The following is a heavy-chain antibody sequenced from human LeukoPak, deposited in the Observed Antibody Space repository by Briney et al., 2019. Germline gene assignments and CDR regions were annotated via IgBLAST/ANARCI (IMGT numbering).Heavy chain of an antibody. CDR2: ISYSGGST. CDR3: AELGITMIGGV. J-gene: IGHJ6*04. CDR1: GFTFSSYG. D-gene: IGHD3-10*02. Sequence: GGSLRLSCAASGFTFSSYGMSWVRQAPGEGLEWVSAISYSGGSTYYADSVKGRFTISRDNSKNTLYLQMNRLRAEDTAVYYCAELGITMIGGVWGKGTTVTISS. V-gene: IGHV3-23*01.